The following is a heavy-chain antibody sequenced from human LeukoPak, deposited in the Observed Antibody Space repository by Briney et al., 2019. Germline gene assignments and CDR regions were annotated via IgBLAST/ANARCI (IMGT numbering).Heavy chain of an antibody. CDR1: GFSLSNYW. D-gene: IGHD3-10*01. CDR2: INQDGSDK. J-gene: IGHJ6*02. CDR3: AWYGVTHGLDV. Sequence: GGSLRLSCAASGFSLSNYWMSWVRQAPGKGLEWVANINQDGSDKYYVVSVMGRFTISKDNAKNSVYLQMNSLRPEDTAIYYCAWYGVTHGLDVWGQGTTVTVSS. V-gene: IGHV3-7*01.